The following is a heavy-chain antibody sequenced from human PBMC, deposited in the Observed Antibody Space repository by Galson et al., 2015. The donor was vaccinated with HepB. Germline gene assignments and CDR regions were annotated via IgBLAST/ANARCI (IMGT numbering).Heavy chain of an antibody. D-gene: IGHD6-19*01. CDR1: GFSLNTSGVS. J-gene: IGHJ4*02. CDR3: AHRRGGWSHLYDY. CDR2: IYGDDDK. V-gene: IGHV2-5*02. Sequence: PALVKPTQTLTLTCTFSGFSLNTSGVSVGWIRQPPGKALDWLALIYGDDDKYYSPSQKRRLTITKDTSKNQVVLTMTNMYPVDTATYYCAHRRGGWSHLYDYWGQGILVTVSS.